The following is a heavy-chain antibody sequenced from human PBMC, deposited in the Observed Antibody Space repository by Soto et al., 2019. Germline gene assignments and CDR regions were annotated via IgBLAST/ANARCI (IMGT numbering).Heavy chain of an antibody. V-gene: IGHV3-30*03. D-gene: IGHD4-17*01. CDR2: ISYDGSNK. J-gene: IGHJ5*02. Sequence: QVQLVESGGGVVQPGRSLRLSCAASGFTFSSYGMHWVRQAPGKGLEWVAVISYDGSNKYYADSVKGRFTISRDNSKNSRYLQMTSLRAEDPAVYYCASFRTPATVNTPGRTPTERDNWFDPWGQGTLVTVSS. CDR1: GFTFSSYG. CDR3: ASFRTPATVNTPGRTPTERDNWFDP.